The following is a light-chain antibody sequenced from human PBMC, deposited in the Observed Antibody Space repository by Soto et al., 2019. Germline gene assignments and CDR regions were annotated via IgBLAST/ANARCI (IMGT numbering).Light chain of an antibody. J-gene: IGLJ1*01. V-gene: IGLV2-14*03. CDR3: VSYTSSTTYV. Sequence: QSVLTQPASVSDSPGQSITISCTGTSSDVGGSNFVSWYQQHPGKPPKLIIYDVANRPSGVSNRFSGSKSGSTASLIISRLQTEDEADHYCVSYTSSTTYVFGTGTQLTVL. CDR1: SSDVGGSNF. CDR2: DVA.